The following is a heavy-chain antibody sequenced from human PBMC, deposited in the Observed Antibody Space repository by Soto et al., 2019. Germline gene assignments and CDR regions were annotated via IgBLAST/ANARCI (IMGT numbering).Heavy chain of an antibody. CDR1: GYTFTSYY. CDR3: ARGGTMVRGDPWYFDY. CDR2: INPSGGST. V-gene: IGHV1-46*03. Sequence: ASVKVSCKASGYTFTSYYMHWVRQAPGQGLEWMGIINPSGGSTSYAQKFQGRVTMTRDTSTSTVYMELSSLRSEDTAVYYCARGGTMVRGDPWYFDYWGQGTLVTVSS. D-gene: IGHD3-10*01. J-gene: IGHJ4*02.